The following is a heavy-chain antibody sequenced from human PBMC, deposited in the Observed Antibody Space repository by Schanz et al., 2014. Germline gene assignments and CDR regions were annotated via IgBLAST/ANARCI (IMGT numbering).Heavy chain of an antibody. CDR2: NSGST. Sequence: QLQLQESGPGLVKPSETLSLTCTVSGGSISSSSYYWGWIRQPPGKGLEWIGSNSGSTYYNPSLKSRVTISVDTAKNQFSLKRSSVTAADTAVYYCARHSGYYYYYGMDVWGQGTTVTVSS. CDR3: ARHSGYYYYYGMDV. CDR1: GGSISSSSYY. J-gene: IGHJ6*02. V-gene: IGHV4-39*01.